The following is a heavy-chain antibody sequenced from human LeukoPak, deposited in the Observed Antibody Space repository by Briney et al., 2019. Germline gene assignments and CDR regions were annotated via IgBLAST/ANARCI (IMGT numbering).Heavy chain of an antibody. CDR2: ISSSSSTI. CDR1: GFTFSSYS. V-gene: IGHV3-48*02. Sequence: GGSLRLSCAASGFTFSSYSMNWVRQAPGKGLEWVSYISSSSSTIYYADSVKGRFTISRDSAKNSLYLQMNSLRDEDTAVYYCARDTVSQNYYYYYGMDVWGQGTTVTVSS. D-gene: IGHD3-16*02. CDR3: ARDTVSQNYYYYYGMDV. J-gene: IGHJ6*02.